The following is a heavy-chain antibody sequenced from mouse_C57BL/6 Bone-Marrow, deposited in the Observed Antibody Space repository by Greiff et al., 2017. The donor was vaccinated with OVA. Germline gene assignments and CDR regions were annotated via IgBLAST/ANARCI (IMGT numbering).Heavy chain of an antibody. CDR2: IYPRSGNN. CDR1: GYTFTSYG. V-gene: IGHV1-81*01. Sequence: VMLVESGAELARPGASVKLSCKASGYTFTSYGISWVKQRTGQGLEWIGEIYPRSGNNYYNEKFKGKATLTADKSSSTAYMELRSLTSEDSAVYFCARFRPAWFAYWGQGTLVTVSA. J-gene: IGHJ3*01. CDR3: ARFRPAWFAY.